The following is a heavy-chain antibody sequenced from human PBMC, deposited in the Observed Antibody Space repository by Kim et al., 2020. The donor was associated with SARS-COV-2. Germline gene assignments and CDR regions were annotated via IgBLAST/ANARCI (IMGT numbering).Heavy chain of an antibody. J-gene: IGHJ4*02. D-gene: IGHD6-6*01. Sequence: IYYADSVKGRFTISRDNAKNSLYLQMNSLRAEDTAVYYCARAIAARPVDYWGQGTLVTVSS. CDR2: I. V-gene: IGHV3-21*01. CDR3: ARAIAARPVDY.